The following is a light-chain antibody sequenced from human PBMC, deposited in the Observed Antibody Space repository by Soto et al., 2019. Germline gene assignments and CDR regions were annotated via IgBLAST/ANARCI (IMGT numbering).Light chain of an antibody. J-gene: IGKJ1*01. CDR1: QDIRKY. V-gene: IGKV1-33*01. CDR3: QQYDSYPWT. Sequence: DIQMTQSPSSLSASVGDRVTITCQASQDIRKYLNWYQQKPGKAPNLLIYDTSSLESGVPSRFSGSGSGTEFTLTISSLQPDDFATYYCQQYDSYPWTFGQGTKVDIK. CDR2: DTS.